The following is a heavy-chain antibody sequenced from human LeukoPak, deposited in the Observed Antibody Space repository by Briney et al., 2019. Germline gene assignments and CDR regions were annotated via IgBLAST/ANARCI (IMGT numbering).Heavy chain of an antibody. V-gene: IGHV3-30*18. Sequence: PGRSLRLSCAASGFTFSSYGMHWVRQAPGKGLEWVAVISYDGSNKYYADSVKGRFTISRDNSKNTLYLQMNSLRAEDTAVYYCAKDWSGDYVKAWEGYWGQGTLVTVSS. CDR1: GFTFSSYG. CDR3: AKDWSGDYVKAWEGY. D-gene: IGHD4-17*01. CDR2: ISYDGSNK. J-gene: IGHJ4*02.